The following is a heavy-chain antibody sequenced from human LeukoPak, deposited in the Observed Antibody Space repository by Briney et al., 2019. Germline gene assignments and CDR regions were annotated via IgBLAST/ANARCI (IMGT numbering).Heavy chain of an antibody. D-gene: IGHD3/OR15-3a*01. CDR2: IYVSGST. Sequence: SETLSLTCTVSGGSVSIGSYYWSWIRQSAGKGLEWIGRIYVSGSTDYNPSLKSRVTISKDMSKNQLYLRLSSVTAADTAVYYCARTNDFWTGFYEKWGQGTLVTVSS. CDR1: GGSVSIGSYY. V-gene: IGHV4-61*02. CDR3: ARTNDFWTGFYEK. J-gene: IGHJ4*02.